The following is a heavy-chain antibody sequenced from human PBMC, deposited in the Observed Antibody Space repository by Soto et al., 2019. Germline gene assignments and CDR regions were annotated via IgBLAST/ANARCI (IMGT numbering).Heavy chain of an antibody. J-gene: IGHJ5*02. V-gene: IGHV4-39*07. CDR3: AREGSGSYYNRWFDP. CDR1: GGSISSDSYY. CDR2: ISYSGST. Sequence: PSETLSLTCTVSGGSISSDSYYWGWIRQSPEKGLEWIASISYSGSTYYNPTLKSRLIISVDTSKSQFSLKLSSVTAADTAVYYCAREGSGSYYNRWFDPWGQGTLVTVSS. D-gene: IGHD3-10*01.